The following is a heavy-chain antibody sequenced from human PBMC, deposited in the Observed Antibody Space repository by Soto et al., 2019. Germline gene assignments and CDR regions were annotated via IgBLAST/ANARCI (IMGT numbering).Heavy chain of an antibody. Sequence: PVGSLRLSCAASGFTFSSYGMHWVRQAPGKGLEWVTIIWYDGNNKYYADSVKGQFTVSRDNSKNTLFLQMNSLRAEDTAVYYCARGMGAAAGGLDPWGQGTLVTVSS. CDR2: IWYDGNNK. CDR3: ARGMGAAAGGLDP. CDR1: GFTFSSYG. D-gene: IGHD6-13*01. J-gene: IGHJ5*02. V-gene: IGHV3-33*01.